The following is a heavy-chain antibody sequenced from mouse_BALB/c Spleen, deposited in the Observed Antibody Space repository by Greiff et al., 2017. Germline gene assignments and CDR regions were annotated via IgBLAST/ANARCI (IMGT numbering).Heavy chain of an antibody. CDR2: ISSGGGST. Sequence: EVKVVESGGGLVKPGGSLKLSCAASGFAFSSYDMSWVRQTPEKRLEWVAYISSGGGSTYYPDTVKGRFTISRDNAKNTLYLQMSSLKSEDTAMYYCARPLRPYWYFDVWGAGTTVTVSS. J-gene: IGHJ1*01. CDR3: ARPLRPYWYFDV. CDR1: GFAFSSYD. V-gene: IGHV5-12-1*01. D-gene: IGHD1-2*01.